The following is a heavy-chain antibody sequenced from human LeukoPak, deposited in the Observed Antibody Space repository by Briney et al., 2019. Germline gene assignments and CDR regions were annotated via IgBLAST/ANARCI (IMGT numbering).Heavy chain of an antibody. D-gene: IGHD6-13*01. V-gene: IGHV3-7*01. CDR3: ARLRWQQLSRNWFDP. J-gene: IGHJ5*02. CDR2: IKQDGSEK. Sequence: GGSLRLSCAASGFTFSSYWMSWVRQAPGKGLEWVANIKQDGSEKYYVDSVKGRFTISRDNAKNSLYLQMNSLRAEDRAVYYCARLRWQQLSRNWFDPWGQGTLVTVSS. CDR1: GFTFSSYW.